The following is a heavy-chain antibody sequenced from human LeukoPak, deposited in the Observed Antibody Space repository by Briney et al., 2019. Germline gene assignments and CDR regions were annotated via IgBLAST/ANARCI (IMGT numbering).Heavy chain of an antibody. J-gene: IGHJ3*02. CDR2: IYFDDNT. CDR3: ARLGKSGMTTVTRRSFVM. V-gene: IGHV4-39*01. CDR1: GGSIGSSSYY. Sequence: PSETLSLTCTVSGGSIGSSSYYWGGIRQSPGKGLEWIGTIYFDDNTFQNPSLKSRVTMSIDTSKSQFSLRLSSVTAADTAVYYCARLGKSGMTTVTRRSFVMWGHGKMFTVSS. D-gene: IGHD4-11*01.